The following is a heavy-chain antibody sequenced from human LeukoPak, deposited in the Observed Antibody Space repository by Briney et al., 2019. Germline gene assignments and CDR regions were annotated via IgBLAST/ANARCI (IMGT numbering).Heavy chain of an antibody. D-gene: IGHD3-10*01. V-gene: IGHV4-34*01. CDR2: INHSGST. Sequence: PSETLSLTCAVYGGSFSGYYWSWIRQPPGKGLEWIGEINHSGSTNYNPSLKGRVTISVDTSKNQFSLKLSSVTAADTAVYYCARQTYYYGSGSYYNGLSFDPWGQGTLVTVSS. CDR3: ARQTYYYGSGSYYNGLSFDP. CDR1: GGSFSGYY. J-gene: IGHJ5*02.